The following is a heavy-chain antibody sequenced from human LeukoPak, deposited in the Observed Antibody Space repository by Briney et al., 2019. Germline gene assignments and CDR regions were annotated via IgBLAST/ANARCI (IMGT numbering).Heavy chain of an antibody. CDR2: ISWNSGSI. CDR1: GFTFDDYA. J-gene: IGHJ3*02. Sequence: GGSLRLSCAASGFTFDDYAMHWVRQAPGKGLEWVSGISWNSGSIGHADSVKGRFTISRDNAKNSLYLQMNSLRAEDTALYYCAKDGSEYGDYSYAFDIWGQGTMVTVSS. V-gene: IGHV3-9*01. CDR3: AKDGSEYGDYSYAFDI. D-gene: IGHD4-17*01.